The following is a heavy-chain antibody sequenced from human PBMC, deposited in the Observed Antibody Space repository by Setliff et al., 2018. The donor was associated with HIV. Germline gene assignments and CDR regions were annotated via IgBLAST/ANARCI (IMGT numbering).Heavy chain of an antibody. CDR3: ARGSSSVNYYHYGLDV. Sequence: GESLKISCKGSRYSFASYWIGWVRQMPGKGLEWMGVIYPDDSDTRYSPSFQGQVTISADKSISTAYLQWSSLKASDTAIYYCARGSSSVNYYHYGLDVWGQGTTVTVSS. CDR1: RYSFASYW. V-gene: IGHV5-51*01. D-gene: IGHD3-10*01. CDR2: IYPDDSDT. J-gene: IGHJ6*02.